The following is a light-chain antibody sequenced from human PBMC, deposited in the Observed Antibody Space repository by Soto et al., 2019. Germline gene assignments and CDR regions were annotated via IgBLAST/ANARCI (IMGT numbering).Light chain of an antibody. J-gene: IGKJ2*01. CDR2: GAS. CDR1: QNVSSSY. Sequence: EIVLTQSPGTLSLSPGEGATLSCRARQNVSSSYLAWYQQKPGQAPRLLIYGASSRATGIPDRFSGSGSGTDFTLTISILEPEDFAVYYCQQYGSSPPTFGQGTKLEIK. V-gene: IGKV3-20*01. CDR3: QQYGSSPPT.